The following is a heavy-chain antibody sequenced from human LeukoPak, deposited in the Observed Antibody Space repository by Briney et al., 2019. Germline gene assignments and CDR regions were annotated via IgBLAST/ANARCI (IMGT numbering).Heavy chain of an antibody. J-gene: IGHJ5*02. Sequence: PSETLSLTCTVSGGSISSGGYYWSWIRQHPGKGLEWIGYIYYSGSTYYNPSLKSLVTISVDTSKNQFSLKLSSVTAADTAVYYCASQSGGSVENNWFDPWGQGTLVTVSS. D-gene: IGHD3-10*01. CDR1: GGSISSGGYY. V-gene: IGHV4-31*01. CDR3: ASQSGGSVENNWFDP. CDR2: IYYSGST.